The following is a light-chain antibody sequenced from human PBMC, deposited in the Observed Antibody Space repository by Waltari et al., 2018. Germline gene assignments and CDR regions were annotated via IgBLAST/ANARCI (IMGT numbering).Light chain of an antibody. CDR3: GTWDSSLSGAV. J-gene: IGLJ7*01. V-gene: IGLV1-51*02. CDR1: SSNMGNNY. Sequence: QSVLTQPPPVSAAPGQRVTISCSGGSSNMGNNYVSWYRQFQGTAPKLLIYENTERPSGIPGRFSGSKSGTSATLDITGLQAGDEADYYCGTWDSSLSGAVFGGGTHLTVL. CDR2: ENT.